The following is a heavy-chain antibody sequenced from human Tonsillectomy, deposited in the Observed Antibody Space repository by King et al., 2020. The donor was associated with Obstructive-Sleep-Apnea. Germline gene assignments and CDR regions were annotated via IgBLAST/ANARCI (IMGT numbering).Heavy chain of an antibody. Sequence: LQLQESGPGLVKPSETLSLTCTVSGDSISTSYYWTWIRQPPGKGLEWIRSIYYSGSTYYNPSLKSRVTISVDTSKNQFSLNLSSVTAADTAVYYCARGPSLGEENDYWGQGTLVTVSS. CDR2: IYYSGST. V-gene: IGHV4-39*07. CDR3: ARGPSLGEENDY. D-gene: IGHD2-21*01. J-gene: IGHJ4*02. CDR1: GDSISTSYY.